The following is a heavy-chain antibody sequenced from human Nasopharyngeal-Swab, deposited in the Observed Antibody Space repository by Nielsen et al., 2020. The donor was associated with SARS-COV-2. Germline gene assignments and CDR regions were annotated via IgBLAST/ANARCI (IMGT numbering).Heavy chain of an antibody. V-gene: IGHV3-23*03. J-gene: IGHJ6*02. Sequence: WIRQPPGKGLEWVSVIYSGGSSTYYADSVKGRFTISRDNSKNTLYLQMNSLRAEDTAVYYCAKAVGVITIFGVVIKKAHGMDVWGQGTTVTVSS. CDR2: IYSGGSST. CDR3: AKAVGVITIFGVVIKKAHGMDV. D-gene: IGHD3-3*01.